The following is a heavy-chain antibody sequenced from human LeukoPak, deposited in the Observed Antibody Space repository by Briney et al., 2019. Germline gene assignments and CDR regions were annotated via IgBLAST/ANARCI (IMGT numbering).Heavy chain of an antibody. CDR3: AKCPNYYYYYMDV. CDR2: ISGSGGST. CDR1: GFPLSSYG. V-gene: IGHV3-23*01. J-gene: IGHJ6*03. Sequence: PGGSLRLSCAASGFPLSSYGMSWVRQAPGKGLEWVSAISGSGGSTYYADSVKGRFTISRDNSKNTLYLQMNSLRAEDTAVYYCAKCPNYYYYYMDVWGKGTTVTISS.